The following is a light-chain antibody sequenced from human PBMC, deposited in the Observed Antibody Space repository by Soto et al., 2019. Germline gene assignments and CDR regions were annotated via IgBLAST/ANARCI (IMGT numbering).Light chain of an antibody. CDR3: QQYNNWWT. J-gene: IGKJ1*01. Sequence: EIVMTQSPATLSVSPGERATLSCRASQSVSNNLAWYQKKPGQAPRLLIYGASTRATGIPSRFSGSGSGTDFTITISSLQSEDFAVYYCQQYNNWWTFGQGTRVEIK. V-gene: IGKV3-15*01. CDR1: QSVSNN. CDR2: GAS.